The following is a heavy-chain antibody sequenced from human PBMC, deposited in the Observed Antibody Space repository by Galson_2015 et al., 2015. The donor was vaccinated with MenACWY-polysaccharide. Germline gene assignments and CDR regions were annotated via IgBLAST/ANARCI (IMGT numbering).Heavy chain of an antibody. CDR3: ARVQGGYSNDWYHPYYFDY. Sequence: SLRLSCAASGFTFSSYWMHWVRQAPGKGLVWVSRISSDGSSTSYAGSVKGRFTISRDNAKNTLHLQMSSLRAEDTAVCYCARVQGGYSNDWYHPYYFDYWGQGTLVTVSS. CDR1: GFTFSSYW. V-gene: IGHV3-74*01. J-gene: IGHJ4*02. D-gene: IGHD6-13*01. CDR2: ISSDGSST.